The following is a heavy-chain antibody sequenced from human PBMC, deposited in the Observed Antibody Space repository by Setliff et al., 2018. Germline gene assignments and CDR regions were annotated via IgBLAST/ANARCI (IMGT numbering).Heavy chain of an antibody. CDR2: IHGTEGT. V-gene: IGHV4-61*09. J-gene: IGHJ4*02. CDR1: DGSLYSGNYY. Sequence: SEPLSLPCTVSDGSLYSGNYYWTWIRQPAGKALEWIGHIHGTEGTHYNPSLESRVTISRDKSPNQFSLMLRSVTAADTALYYCARGYYNGRGYYYLPCSFDSWGRGIVVTVPQ. CDR3: ARGYYNGRGYYYLPCSFDS. D-gene: IGHD3-10*01.